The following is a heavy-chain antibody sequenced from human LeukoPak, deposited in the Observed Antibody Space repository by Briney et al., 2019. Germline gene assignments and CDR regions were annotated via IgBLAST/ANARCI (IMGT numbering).Heavy chain of an antibody. V-gene: IGHV5-51*01. J-gene: IGHJ6*02. D-gene: IGHD3-22*01. Sequence: GESLKISCKASGYSFTNYWIGWVRQMPGKGLEWMGIIYPGDSDTRYSPSFQGQVTFSVDKSVSTAYLQWSSLRASDTAMYLCARALITTWTYYYYGMDVWGQGTTVTVSS. CDR1: GYSFTNYW. CDR3: ARALITTWTYYYYGMDV. CDR2: IYPGDSDT.